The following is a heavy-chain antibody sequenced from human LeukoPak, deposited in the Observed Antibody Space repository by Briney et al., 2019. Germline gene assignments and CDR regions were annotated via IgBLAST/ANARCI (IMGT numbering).Heavy chain of an antibody. CDR1: GYTFTSYD. J-gene: IGHJ5*02. D-gene: IGHD2-2*01. V-gene: IGHV1-8*03. CDR2: MNPNSGNT. Sequence: ASVKVSCKASGYTFTSYDINWVRQATGQGLEWMGYMNPNSGNTGYAQKFQGRVTITRNTSISTAYMELSSLRSEDTAVYYCARDRYCSSTSCTPGWFDPWGQGTLVTVSS. CDR3: ARDRYCSSTSCTPGWFDP.